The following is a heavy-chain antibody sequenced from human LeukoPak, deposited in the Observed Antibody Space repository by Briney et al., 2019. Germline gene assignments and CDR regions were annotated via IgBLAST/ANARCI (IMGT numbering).Heavy chain of an antibody. CDR1: GYSFTSYW. J-gene: IGHJ6*03. V-gene: IGHV5-51*01. CDR2: IYPGDSDT. CDR3: ARLLPGGWDYYYYMDV. D-gene: IGHD1-26*01. Sequence: GESLKISCKGSGYSFTSYWIGWVRQMPGKGLEWMGIIYPGDSDTRYSPSFQGQVAISADKSISTAYLQWSSLKASDTAMYYCARLLPGGWDYYYYMDVWGKGTTVTVSS.